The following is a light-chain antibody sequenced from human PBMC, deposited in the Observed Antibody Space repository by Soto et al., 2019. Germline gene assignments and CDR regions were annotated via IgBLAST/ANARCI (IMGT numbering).Light chain of an antibody. CDR1: QGISNY. CDR3: QKYNSASGLT. V-gene: IGKV1-27*01. Sequence: DIQMTQSPSSLSASVGDRVTITCRASQGISNYLAWYQQKPGKVPKLLIYDASTLQSGVPSRFSGSGSGTDFTLTISSLQPEDVATYFCQKYNSASGLTFGGGTKVGIK. CDR2: DAS. J-gene: IGKJ4*01.